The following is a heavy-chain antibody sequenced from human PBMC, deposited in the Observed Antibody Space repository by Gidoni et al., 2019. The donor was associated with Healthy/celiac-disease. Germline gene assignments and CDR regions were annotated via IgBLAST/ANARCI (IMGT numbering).Heavy chain of an antibody. J-gene: IGHJ4*02. CDR1: GFTFSSYA. V-gene: IGHV3-30*04. CDR3: ARGYYYDSSGFDY. CDR2: ISYEGSNK. Sequence: QVQLVESGGGVVQPGRSLRLSCAASGFTFSSYAMHWVRQAPGKGLEWVAVISYEGSNKYYADSVKGRFTISRDNSKNTLYLQMNSLRAEDTAVYYCARGYYYDSSGFDYWGQGTLVTVSS. D-gene: IGHD3-22*01.